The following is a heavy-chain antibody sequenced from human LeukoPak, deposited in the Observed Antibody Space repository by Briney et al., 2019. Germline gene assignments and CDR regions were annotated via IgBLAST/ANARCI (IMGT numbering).Heavy chain of an antibody. CDR3: ATDSNRGMEWFQY. J-gene: IGHJ1*01. V-gene: IGHV4-38-2*01. D-gene: IGHD3-3*01. Sequence: AETLCLAWAVCVYSISNGYNRGWIRQPPGKGLEWIGSISYSGSTYYNPSLKSRVTISVDTSKNHFSLKLSSVTAADTAVYYCATDSNRGMEWFQYWGQGSLVTVSS. CDR1: VYSISNGYN. CDR2: ISYSGST.